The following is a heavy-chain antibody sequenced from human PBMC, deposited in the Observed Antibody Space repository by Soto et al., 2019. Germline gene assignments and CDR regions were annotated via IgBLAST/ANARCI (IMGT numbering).Heavy chain of an antibody. CDR1: GGSISSSSSY. V-gene: IGHV4-39*01. Sequence: SETLSLTCPVSGGSISSSSSYWGWIRQPPGKGLEWIGSIYYSGSTYYNPSLKSRVTISVDTSKNQFSLKLSSVTAADTAVYYCARRIAVAGTYYYYYGMDVWGQGSTVT. D-gene: IGHD6-19*01. CDR2: IYYSGST. CDR3: ARRIAVAGTYYYYYGMDV. J-gene: IGHJ6*02.